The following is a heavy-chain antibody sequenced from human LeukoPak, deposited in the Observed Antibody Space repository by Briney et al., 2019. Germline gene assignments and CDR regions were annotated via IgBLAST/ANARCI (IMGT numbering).Heavy chain of an antibody. CDR1: GFTFDDYV. Sequence: GGSLRLSCAASGFTFDDYVMHWVRQAPGKGLEWVALISWEGDTTYYADSVRGRFTISRDNSKNSLYLQMNSLRTEDTAFYYCTRDTDYGSATNYFDSWGQGTLVSVSS. J-gene: IGHJ4*02. CDR3: TRDTDYGSATNYFDS. V-gene: IGHV3-43*01. D-gene: IGHD3-10*01. CDR2: ISWEGDTT.